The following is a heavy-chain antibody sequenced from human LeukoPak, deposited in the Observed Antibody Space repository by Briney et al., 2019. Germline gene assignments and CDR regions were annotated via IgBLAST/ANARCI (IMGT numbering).Heavy chain of an antibody. J-gene: IGHJ6*03. D-gene: IGHD6-6*01. CDR3: ARNIHLYGSSSYYYYYYMDV. V-gene: IGHV4-34*01. CDR1: GGSFSGYY. CDR2: INHSGST. Sequence: KASETLSLTCAVYGGSFSGYYWSWLRQPPGKGLEWFGEINHSGSTNYNPSLKRRVTISVDTSKNQFSLKLSSVTAADTAVYFCARNIHLYGSSSYYYYYYMDVWGKGTTVTVSS.